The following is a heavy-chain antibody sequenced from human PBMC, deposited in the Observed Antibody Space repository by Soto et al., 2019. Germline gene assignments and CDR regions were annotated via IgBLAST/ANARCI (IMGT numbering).Heavy chain of an antibody. Sequence: QVQLVESGGGVVQPGRSLRLSCAASGFTFSSYGMHWVRQAPGKGLEWVAVISYDGSNKYYADSVKGRFTISRDNSKNTLYLQMNSLRAEDTAVYYCAKEGGWGYFDLWGRGTLVTVSS. CDR3: AKEGGWGYFDL. D-gene: IGHD3-16*01. CDR1: GFTFSSYG. J-gene: IGHJ2*01. V-gene: IGHV3-30*18. CDR2: ISYDGSNK.